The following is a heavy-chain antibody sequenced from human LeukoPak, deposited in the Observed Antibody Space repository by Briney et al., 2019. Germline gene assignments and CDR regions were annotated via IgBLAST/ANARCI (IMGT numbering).Heavy chain of an antibody. CDR3: ASLDY. CDR1: GFTFSSSW. J-gene: IGHJ4*02. V-gene: IGHV3-7*01. Sequence: GGSLRLSCAASGFTFSSSWMYWVRQAPGKGLEWVANIKQDGSEKYYVDSVKGRFTISRDNAKNSLYLQMNTLRAEDTAVYYCASLDYWGQGTLVTVSS. CDR2: IKQDGSEK.